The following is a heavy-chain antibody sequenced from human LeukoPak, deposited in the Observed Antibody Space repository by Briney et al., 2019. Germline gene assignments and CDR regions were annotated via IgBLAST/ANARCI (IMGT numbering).Heavy chain of an antibody. Sequence: GGSLRLSCAASGFXFSSYSMSWVRQAPGKGLEWVAYISSSSSTLHYADPVKGRFTISRDNAKNSLYLQMNSLRDEDTAVYYCARDGRPFDIWGQGTMVTVSS. CDR1: GFXFSSYS. CDR3: ARDGRPFDI. V-gene: IGHV3-48*02. J-gene: IGHJ3*02. CDR2: ISSSSSTL.